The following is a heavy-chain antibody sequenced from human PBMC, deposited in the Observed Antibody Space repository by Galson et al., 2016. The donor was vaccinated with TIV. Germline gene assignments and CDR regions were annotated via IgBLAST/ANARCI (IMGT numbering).Heavy chain of an antibody. J-gene: IGHJ3*02. CDR2: ISHDGTNK. CDR1: GFTFVNYA. Sequence: SLRLSCAASGFTFVNYALHWVRQAPGKGLEWVAVISHDGTNKFYADSVKGRFTISRDNSKNTLYLQMNSLRVEDTAVYYCARDGLGVIGIQMWGHAFDIWGRGTMVTVSS. V-gene: IGHV3-30*04. CDR3: ARDGLGVIGIQMWGHAFDI. D-gene: IGHD2/OR15-2a*01.